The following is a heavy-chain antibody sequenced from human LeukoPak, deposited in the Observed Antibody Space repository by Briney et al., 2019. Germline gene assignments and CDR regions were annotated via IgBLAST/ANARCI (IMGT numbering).Heavy chain of an antibody. CDR3: AKDDVGCSSTSCYTEDAFDI. D-gene: IGHD2-2*02. CDR2: FSGSGVTT. Sequence: GGSLRLSCAASGFTFTNYAMSWVRQAPGKGLEWISTFSGSGVTTFYADSVKGRFTISRDNSKNTLYLQMNSLRAEDTAVYYCAKDDVGCSSTSCYTEDAFDIWGQGTMVTVSS. CDR1: GFTFTNYA. V-gene: IGHV3-23*01. J-gene: IGHJ3*02.